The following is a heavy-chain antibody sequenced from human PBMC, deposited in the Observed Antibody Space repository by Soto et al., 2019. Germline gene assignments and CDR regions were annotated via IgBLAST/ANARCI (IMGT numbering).Heavy chain of an antibody. J-gene: IGHJ6*02. CDR1: GFTFSSYG. Sequence: GGSLRLACAASGFTFSSYGMHWVRQAPGKGLEWVAVISYDGSNKYYADSVKGRFTISRDNSKNTLYLQMNSLRAEDTAVYYCAKDQGWPPYYYYYGMDVWGQGTTVTVSS. D-gene: IGHD2-15*01. CDR3: AKDQGWPPYYYYYGMDV. V-gene: IGHV3-30*18. CDR2: ISYDGSNK.